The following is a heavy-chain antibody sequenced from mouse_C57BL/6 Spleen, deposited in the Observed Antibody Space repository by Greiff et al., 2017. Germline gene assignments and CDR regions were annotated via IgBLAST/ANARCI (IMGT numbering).Heavy chain of an antibody. Sequence: VHLVESGAELVRPGASVTLSCKASGYTFTDYEMHWVKQTPVHGLEWIGAIDPETGGTAYNQKFKGKAILTADKSSSTAYMELRSLTSEDSAVYYCTRGGYIAYWGQGTLVTVSA. J-gene: IGHJ3*01. CDR3: TRGGYIAY. CDR2: IDPETGGT. CDR1: GYTFTDYE. V-gene: IGHV1-15*01. D-gene: IGHD3-1*01.